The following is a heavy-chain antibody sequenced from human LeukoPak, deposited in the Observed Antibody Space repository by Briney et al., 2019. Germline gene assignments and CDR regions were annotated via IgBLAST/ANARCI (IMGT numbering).Heavy chain of an antibody. V-gene: IGHV3-11*04. D-gene: IGHD6-19*01. CDR2: ISNSGSSI. CDR3: ASIAVAGTGY. Sequence: GGSLRLSCAASGFTFSDSYMTWIRQAPGKGLEWVSYISNSGSSIYYADSVKGRFTISRDNAKNSLYLQMNSLRAEDTAVYYCASIAVAGTGYWGQGTLVTVSS. J-gene: IGHJ4*02. CDR1: GFTFSDSY.